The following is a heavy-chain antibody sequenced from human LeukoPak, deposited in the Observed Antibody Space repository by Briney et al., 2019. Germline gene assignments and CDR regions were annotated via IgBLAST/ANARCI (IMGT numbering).Heavy chain of an antibody. J-gene: IGHJ4*02. CDR3: ARDKNRGDYDYPPLV. CDR2: ISAYNGNT. V-gene: IGHV1-18*01. Sequence: GASVKVSCKACGYTFPSYGISWVRQAPGQGLEWMGWISAYNGNTNYAQKLQGRVTMTTDTSTSTAYMELRSLRSDDTAVYYCARDKNRGDYDYPPLVWGQGTLVTVSS. D-gene: IGHD5-12*01. CDR1: GYTFPSYG.